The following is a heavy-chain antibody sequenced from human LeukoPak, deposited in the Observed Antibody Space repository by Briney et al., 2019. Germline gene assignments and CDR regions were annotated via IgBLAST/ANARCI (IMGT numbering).Heavy chain of an antibody. V-gene: IGHV1-2*02. J-gene: IGHJ4*02. CDR1: GYTFTDCY. Sequence: ASVKVSCKASGYTFTDCYMHWVRQAPGQALEWMGWINLNSGGTNFAQRFQGRVTMTRDTSISTAYMDLSRLISDDTAVYYCARDAGYCTGGSCWYFDHWGQGTLVTVSS. CDR2: INLNSGGT. CDR3: ARDAGYCTGGSCWYFDH. D-gene: IGHD2-15*01.